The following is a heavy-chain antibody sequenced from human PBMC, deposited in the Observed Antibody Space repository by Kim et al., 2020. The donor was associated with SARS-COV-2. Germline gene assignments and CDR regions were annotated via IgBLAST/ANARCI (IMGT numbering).Heavy chain of an antibody. V-gene: IGHV4-30-4*07. CDR3: VRTNPAGEI. J-gene: IGHJ2*01. D-gene: IGHD1-26*01. Sequence: GSTHSNPSLKSRVTISVGTSRNQLSLKLSSMTAADTAVYYCVRTNPAGEIWGRGTLVTVSS. CDR2: GST.